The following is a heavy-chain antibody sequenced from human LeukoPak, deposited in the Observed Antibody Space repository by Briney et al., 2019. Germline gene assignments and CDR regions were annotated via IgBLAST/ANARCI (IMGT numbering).Heavy chain of an antibody. J-gene: IGHJ4*02. CDR1: GGSFSGYY. Sequence: NTSETLSLTCAVYGGSFSGYYWSWIRQPPGKGLEWIGEINHSGSTNYNPSLKSRVTISVDTSKNQFSLKLSSVTAADTAVYYCARRLKGSLIDYWGQGTLVTVSS. CDR2: INHSGST. CDR3: ARRLKGSLIDY. D-gene: IGHD2-15*01. V-gene: IGHV4-34*01.